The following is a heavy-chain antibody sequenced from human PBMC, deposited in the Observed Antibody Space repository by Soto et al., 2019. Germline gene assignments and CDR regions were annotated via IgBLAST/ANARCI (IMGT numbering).Heavy chain of an antibody. D-gene: IGHD4-17*01. J-gene: IGHJ4*02. CDR1: GFTFSSYA. Sequence: GGSLRLSCAASGFTFSSYAMSWVRQAPGKGLEWVSAISGSGGSTYYADSVKGRFTISRDNSKNTLYLQMNSLRAEDTAVYYCAKDPGGGTVTHYQNDYWGQGTLVTVSS. CDR2: ISGSGGST. V-gene: IGHV3-23*01. CDR3: AKDPGGGTVTHYQNDY.